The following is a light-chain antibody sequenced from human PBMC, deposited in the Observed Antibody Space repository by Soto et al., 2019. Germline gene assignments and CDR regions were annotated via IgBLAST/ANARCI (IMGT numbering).Light chain of an antibody. CDR1: QSISTW. CDR2: KAS. Sequence: DIQMTQSPSTLSASVGDRVTITCRASQSISTWLSWYQQKPGKAPKVLIYKASNLQSGVSSRFSGSGSGTEFTLTISSLQPDDFATYYCHDYNSWTFGQGTKVEI. CDR3: HDYNSWT. V-gene: IGKV1-5*03. J-gene: IGKJ1*01.